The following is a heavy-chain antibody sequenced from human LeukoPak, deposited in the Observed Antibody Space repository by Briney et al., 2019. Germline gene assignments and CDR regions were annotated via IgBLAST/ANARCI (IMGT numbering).Heavy chain of an antibody. V-gene: IGHV3-7*01. CDR2: IKQDGSEK. CDR1: GFTFSSYA. J-gene: IGHJ4*02. Sequence: GGSLRLSCAASGFTFSSYAMSWVRQAPGKGLEWVANIKQDGSEKYYVDSVKGRFTISRDNAKNSLYLQMNSLRAEDTAVYYCAAATLAAIFDYWGQGTLVTVSS. D-gene: IGHD6-25*01. CDR3: AAATLAAIFDY.